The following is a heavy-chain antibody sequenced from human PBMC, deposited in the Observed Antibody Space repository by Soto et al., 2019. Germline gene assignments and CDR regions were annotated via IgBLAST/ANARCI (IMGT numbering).Heavy chain of an antibody. CDR1: GFTFSSYG. J-gene: IGHJ6*02. V-gene: IGHV3-30*18. CDR2: ISYDGSNK. Sequence: GGSLRLSCAASGFTFSSYGMHWVRQAPGKGLEWVAVISYDGSNKYYADSVKGRFTISRDNSKNTLYLQMNSLRAEDTAVYYCAKDPRTGSYYGMDVWGQGTTVTVSS. D-gene: IGHD1-1*01. CDR3: AKDPRTGSYYGMDV.